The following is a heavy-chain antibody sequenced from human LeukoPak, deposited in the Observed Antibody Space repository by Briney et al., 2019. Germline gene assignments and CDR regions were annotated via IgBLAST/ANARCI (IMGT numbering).Heavy chain of an antibody. CDR3: ARAYYDSSGYYRTEGIDY. V-gene: IGHV1-18*01. CDR1: GYTFTNYG. CDR2: ISAYNGNT. J-gene: IGHJ4*02. Sequence: ASVKVSCKTSGYTFTNYGISWVRQAPGQGLEWMGWISAYNGNTNYAQKLQGRVTMTTDTSTSTAYMELRSLRSDDTAVYYCARAYYDSSGYYRTEGIDYWGQGTLVTVSS. D-gene: IGHD3-22*01.